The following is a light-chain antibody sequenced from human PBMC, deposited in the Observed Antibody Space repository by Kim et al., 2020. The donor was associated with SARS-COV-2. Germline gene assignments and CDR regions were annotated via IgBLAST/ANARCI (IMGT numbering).Light chain of an antibody. CDR2: ETS. J-gene: IGKJ1*01. V-gene: IGKV1-5*03. CDR3: QQYDSYHRT. CDR1: QSIPRW. Sequence: DIQMTQSPSTLSASLGDRVTITCRASQSIPRWLAWYQQRPGKAPKLVIYETSNLEGGVPSRFSGSGCGTEFTLTISSLQPDDFATYYCQQYDSYHRTFGQGTKVDIK.